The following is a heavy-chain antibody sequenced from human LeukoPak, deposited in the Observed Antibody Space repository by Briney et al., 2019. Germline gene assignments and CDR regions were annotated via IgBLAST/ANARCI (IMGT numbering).Heavy chain of an antibody. V-gene: IGHV1-46*01. Sequence: ASVKLSCKASGYTFTSYYTHWVRQAPGQGLEWMGIINPSGGSTTYAQKFQGRITVTRDTSTSTVYMEVSSLRSEDTAIYYCARASIWLFDHWGQGTLVTVSS. CDR2: INPSGGST. CDR3: ARASIWLFDH. CDR1: GYTFTSYY. D-gene: IGHD3-22*01. J-gene: IGHJ4*02.